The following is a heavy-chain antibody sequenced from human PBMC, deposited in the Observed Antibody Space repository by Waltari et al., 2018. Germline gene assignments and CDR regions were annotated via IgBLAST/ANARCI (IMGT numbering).Heavy chain of an antibody. V-gene: IGHV3-21*03. CDR3: ARDLYGSGGDWFDP. J-gene: IGHJ5*02. D-gene: IGHD3-10*01. CDR1: GLGFTTNA. Sequence: ELQLVASGGGLVKPGGSLRLPCLPSGLGFTTNALNWVRQAPGKGLEWVSSIGSSSTYIFYADSVKGRFTISRDNAKNSLYLEMNSLGADDTAVYYCARDLYGSGGDWFDPWGQGTLVTVSS. CDR2: IGSSSTYI.